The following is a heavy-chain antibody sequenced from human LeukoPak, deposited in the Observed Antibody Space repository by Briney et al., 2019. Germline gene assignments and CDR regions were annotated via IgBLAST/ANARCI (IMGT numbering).Heavy chain of an antibody. CDR2: ISYDGSNK. Sequence: GGSLRLSCAASGFTFSSYAMHWVRQAPGKGLEWVAVISYDGSNKYYADSVKGRFTISRDNAKNSLYRQMNSLRAEDTALYYCASHSIAVADDYYYYYMDVWGKGTTVTVSS. J-gene: IGHJ6*03. V-gene: IGHV3-30*04. CDR3: ASHSIAVADDYYYYYMDV. CDR1: GFTFSSYA. D-gene: IGHD6-19*01.